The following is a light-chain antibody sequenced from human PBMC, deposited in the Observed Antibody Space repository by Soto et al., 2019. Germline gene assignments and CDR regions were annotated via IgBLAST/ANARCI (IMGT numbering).Light chain of an antibody. J-gene: IGLJ2*01. V-gene: IGLV3-21*02. CDR1: NIGSKS. Sequence: SYELTQPPSVSVAPGQTAKFTCGGTNIGSKSVHWYQQKPGQAPVLVVYDNGDRPSGIPERFSGSNSGNTATLTISRVEVGDEADYFCQVWDTSSDHVVFGGGTKLTVL. CDR3: QVWDTSSDHVV. CDR2: DNG.